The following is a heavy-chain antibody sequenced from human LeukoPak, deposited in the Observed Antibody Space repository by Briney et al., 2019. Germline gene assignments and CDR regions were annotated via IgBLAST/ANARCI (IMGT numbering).Heavy chain of an antibody. D-gene: IGHD3-22*01. CDR1: GFTFSSYA. CDR3: AKVPTRIYYYDSSGYPREYYFDY. CDR2: ISGSGGST. J-gene: IGHJ4*02. V-gene: IGHV3-23*01. Sequence: GGSLRLSCAASGFTFSSYAMSRVRQAPGKGLEWVSAISGSGGSTYYADSVKGRFTISRDNSKNTLYLQMNSLRAEDTAVYYCAKVPTRIYYYDSSGYPREYYFDYWGQGTLVTVSS.